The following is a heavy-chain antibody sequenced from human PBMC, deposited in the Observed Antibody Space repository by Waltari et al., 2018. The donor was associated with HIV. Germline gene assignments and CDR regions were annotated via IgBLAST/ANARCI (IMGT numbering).Heavy chain of an antibody. V-gene: IGHV3-53*01. CDR2: CYGNGNT. J-gene: IGHJ6*02. Sequence: EVQLVESGGNLTRPGGSLRLSCVGSGFIVSDNYMSWVGQAPGKGRGWVSCCYGNGNTSYGGSVKGRFTIFRDNSKNTLYLQMNTLRGDDTAVYYCARMQRFYGSEQSRYFYFGMDVWGQGTTVTVSS. CDR3: ARMQRFYGSEQSRYFYFGMDV. D-gene: IGHD3-16*02. CDR1: GFIVSDNY.